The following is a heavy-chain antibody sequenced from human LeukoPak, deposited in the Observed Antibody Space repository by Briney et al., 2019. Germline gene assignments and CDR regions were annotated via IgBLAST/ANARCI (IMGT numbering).Heavy chain of an antibody. CDR1: GGSINSYN. D-gene: IGHD2-21*01. V-gene: IGHV4-59*12. CDR2: IYHIGST. CDR3: AGVVEFHYYVDV. J-gene: IGHJ6*03. Sequence: PSETLSLTCTVSGGSINSYNWSWIRHPPGKGLEYIGYIYHIGSTNYNTSLKRRVTISVDTSKNQFSLKLRSVTAAATAVYYCAGVVEFHYYVDVWGKETTDTVSS.